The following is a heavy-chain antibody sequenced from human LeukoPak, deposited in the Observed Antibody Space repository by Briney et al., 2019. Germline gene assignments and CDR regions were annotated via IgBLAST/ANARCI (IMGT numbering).Heavy chain of an antibody. J-gene: IGHJ5*02. CDR2: IYPGDSDT. D-gene: IGHD3-3*01. CDR3: ARHGTGSMYYDFWSGSNWFDP. CDR1: GYGFANYW. V-gene: IGHV5-51*01. Sequence: GESLKISCKGSGYGFANYWIGWVRQMPGKGLEWMGIIYPGDSDTRYSPSFQGQVTISADKSISTAYLQWSSLKASDTAMYYCARHGTGSMYYDFWSGSNWFDPWGQGTLVTVSS.